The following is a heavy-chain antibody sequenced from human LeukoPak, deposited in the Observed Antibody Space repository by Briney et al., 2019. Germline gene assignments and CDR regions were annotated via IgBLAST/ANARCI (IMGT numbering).Heavy chain of an antibody. Sequence: GRSLRLSCAASGFTFSSYAVSWAPHAPGKGLERVSAIGGSGGSTYYADSVRGRFTIPRDNSKNALYLQMNSRRAEDTAVYYCAKEYSSSWYLVWSQGTLVTVSS. CDR1: GFTFSSYA. V-gene: IGHV3-23*01. J-gene: IGHJ4*02. CDR3: AKEYSSSWYLV. CDR2: IGGSGGST. D-gene: IGHD6-13*01.